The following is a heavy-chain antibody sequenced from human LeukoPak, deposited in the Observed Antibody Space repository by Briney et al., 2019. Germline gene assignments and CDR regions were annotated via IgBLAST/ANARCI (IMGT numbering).Heavy chain of an antibody. CDR3: AREGATIFGVVIEYYYYYYGMDV. V-gene: IGHV7-4-1*02. D-gene: IGHD3-3*01. Sequence: ASVKVSCKASGYTFTSYAMNWVRQAPGQGLEWMGWINTNTGNPTYAQGFTGRFVFSLDTSVSTAYLQISSLKAEDTAVYYCAREGATIFGVVIEYYYYYYGMDVWGQGTTVTVSS. CDR1: GYTFTSYA. J-gene: IGHJ6*02. CDR2: INTNTGNP.